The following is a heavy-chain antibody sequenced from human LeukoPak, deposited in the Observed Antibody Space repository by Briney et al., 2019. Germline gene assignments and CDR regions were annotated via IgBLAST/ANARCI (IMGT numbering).Heavy chain of an antibody. D-gene: IGHD2/OR15-2a*01. CDR2: IYYTGTT. CDR3: GRTDFRPH. Sequence: SEALSLTCTVSGVSVSDSAYYWGWIRQPPGKGLEWIGTIYYTGTTYYNPSLKSRVDMSVDTSTNQFSLRLSSVTAADTAVYYRGRTDFRPHWGQGTLVTVSS. J-gene: IGHJ4*02. CDR1: GVSVSDSAYY. V-gene: IGHV4-39*01.